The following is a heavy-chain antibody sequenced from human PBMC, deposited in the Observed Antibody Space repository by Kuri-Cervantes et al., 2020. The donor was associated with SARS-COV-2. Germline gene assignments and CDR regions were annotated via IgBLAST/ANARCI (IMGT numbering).Heavy chain of an antibody. D-gene: IGHD5-18*01. CDR3: ARHPVDTAMVTDFDY. J-gene: IGHJ4*02. V-gene: IGHV4-38-2*01. Sequence: SETLSLTCAVSGYSISSGYYWGWIRQPPGKGLEWIGSIYYSGSTYYNPSLKSRVTISVYTSKNQFSLKLSSVIAADTAVYYCARHPVDTAMVTDFDYWGQGTPVTVSS. CDR1: GYSISSGYY. CDR2: IYYSGST.